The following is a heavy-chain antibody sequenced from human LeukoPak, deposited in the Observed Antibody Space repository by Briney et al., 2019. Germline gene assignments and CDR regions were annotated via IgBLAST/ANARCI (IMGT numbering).Heavy chain of an antibody. CDR3: ARRVTGRGTYYFDY. D-gene: IGHD3-16*01. J-gene: IGHJ4*02. V-gene: IGHV4-59*08. CDR2: IYYSGST. Sequence: SETLSLTCTVSGGSISTYYWTWIRQPPGKGLEWIGYIYYSGSTNYNPAPKSRVTISLDTSKNQFSLKLNSVTAADTAVYYCARRVTGRGTYYFDYWGQGTLVTVSS. CDR1: GGSISTYY.